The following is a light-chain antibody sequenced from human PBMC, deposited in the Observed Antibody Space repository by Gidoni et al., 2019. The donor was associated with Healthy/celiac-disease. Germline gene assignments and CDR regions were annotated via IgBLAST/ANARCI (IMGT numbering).Light chain of an antibody. Sequence: EIVMTQSPATLSVSPGERATLSRSASHSVSSNLAWYQQKPGPAPRLLIYGASTRATGIPARFSGSGSGTEFTLTISILQSEDFAVYYCQQYNNWPWTFGQGTKVEIK. J-gene: IGKJ1*01. CDR2: GAS. CDR1: HSVSSN. V-gene: IGKV3-15*01. CDR3: QQYNNWPWT.